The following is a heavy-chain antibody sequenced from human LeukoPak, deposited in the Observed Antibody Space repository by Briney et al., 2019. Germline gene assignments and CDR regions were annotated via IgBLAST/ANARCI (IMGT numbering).Heavy chain of an antibody. CDR2: IYHSGST. J-gene: IGHJ6*03. V-gene: IGHV4-59*08. D-gene: IGHD5-12*01. CDR3: ARSLSGTLNCYMDV. CDR1: GGSISSYY. Sequence: SETLSLTCTVSGGSISSYYWSWIRQPPGKGLEWIGSIYHSGSTYYNPSLKSRVTISVDTSKNQFSLKLSSVTAADTAVYYCARSLSGTLNCYMDVWGKGTTVTVSS.